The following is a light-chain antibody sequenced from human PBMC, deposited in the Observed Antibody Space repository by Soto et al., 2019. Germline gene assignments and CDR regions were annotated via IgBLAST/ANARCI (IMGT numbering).Light chain of an antibody. V-gene: IGLV2-14*01. CDR1: SSDVADYNY. J-gene: IGLJ1*01. CDR2: EVT. Sequence: QSALAQPASVSGSPGQSITISCTGASSDVADYNYVSWYQQHPGEAPKLLIHEVTNRPSGVSNRFSGSKSGNMASLTISGLQAEDEADYYCSSYTKTDPLVFGGGTKVTVL. CDR3: SSYTKTDPLV.